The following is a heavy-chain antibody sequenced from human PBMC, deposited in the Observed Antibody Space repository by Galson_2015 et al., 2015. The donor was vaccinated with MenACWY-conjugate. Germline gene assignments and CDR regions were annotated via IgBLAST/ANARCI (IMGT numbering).Heavy chain of an antibody. D-gene: IGHD6-19*01. CDR3: AREYKGTEQWLFDFDY. CDR2: IKQDASEK. V-gene: IGHV3-7*03. J-gene: IGHJ4*02. Sequence: LRLSCAASGFTFRSYWLSCVRHAPGEGLEWPANIKQDASEKYYVDSGKGRFTISSAKAKNSLYLQMNSLRAEDTAVYYCAREYKGTEQWLFDFDYWGQGTLVTVSS. CDR1: GFTFRSYW.